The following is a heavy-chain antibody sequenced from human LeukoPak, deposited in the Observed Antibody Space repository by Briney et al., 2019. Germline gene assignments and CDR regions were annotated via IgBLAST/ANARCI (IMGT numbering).Heavy chain of an antibody. D-gene: IGHD6-19*01. V-gene: IGHV4-59*08. CDR1: GGSISSYY. CDR2: IYYSGST. CDR3: ARLGSGWYGGPDY. J-gene: IGHJ4*02. Sequence: PSGTLSLTCTVSGGSISSYYWSWIRQPPGKGLEWIGYIYYSGSTNYNPSLKSRVTISVDTSKNQFSLKLSSVTAADTAVYYCARLGSGWYGGPDYWGQGTLVTVSS.